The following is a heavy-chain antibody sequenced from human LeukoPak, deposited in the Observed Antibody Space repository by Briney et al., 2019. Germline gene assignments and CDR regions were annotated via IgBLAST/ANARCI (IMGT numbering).Heavy chain of an antibody. D-gene: IGHD5-12*01. CDR3: AKDIVATSYYYYYGMDI. J-gene: IGHJ6*02. CDR2: ISGSGGST. V-gene: IGHV3-23*01. Sequence: GRSLRLSCAASGFTFSSYAMSWVRQAPGKGLEWVSAISGSGGSTYYADSVKGRFTISRDNSKNTLYLQMNSLRAEDTAVYYCAKDIVATSYYYYYGMDIWGQGTTVTVSS. CDR1: GFTFSSYA.